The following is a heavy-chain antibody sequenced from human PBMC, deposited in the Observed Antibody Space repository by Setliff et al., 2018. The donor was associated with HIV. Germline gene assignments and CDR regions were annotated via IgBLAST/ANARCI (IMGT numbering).Heavy chain of an antibody. CDR1: GDSIYNYY. Sequence: SETLSLTCTVSGDSIYNYYWSWIRQPPGKGLEWIGYVYSTGSTNSKSSLKSRVTISVDTSKNQFSLKLSSVTAADTAVYYCARDSGRRNDAFDIWGQGTMVTVSS. CDR2: VYSTGST. V-gene: IGHV4-59*01. D-gene: IGHD3-10*01. CDR3: ARDSGRRNDAFDI. J-gene: IGHJ3*02.